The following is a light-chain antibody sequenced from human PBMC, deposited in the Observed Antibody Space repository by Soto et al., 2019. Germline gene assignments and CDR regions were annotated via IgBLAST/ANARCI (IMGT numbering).Light chain of an antibody. J-gene: IGKJ5*01. Sequence: IQLTQSPSSLSASVGDRVTITCRASQGISSYLAWYQQKPGKAPKLLIYAASTLQSGVSSRFSGSGSGTDFTLTISSLQPEDFATYYCQQLNFYPITFGQGTRLEI. CDR3: QQLNFYPIT. CDR2: AAS. CDR1: QGISSY. V-gene: IGKV1-9*01.